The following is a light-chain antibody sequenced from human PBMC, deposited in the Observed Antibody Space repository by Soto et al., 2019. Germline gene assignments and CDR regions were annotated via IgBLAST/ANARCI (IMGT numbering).Light chain of an antibody. CDR1: QKIXTK. Sequence: IGLTQCPSTLSVSPGERVTLSCRASQKIXTKLGWYQLKPGQAPRILIXGQSTRATGIPERFIGSGSGKDFTLTISRLGPESFAVYYCQQYSRSPSSTFGQGTRLEIK. CDR3: QQYSRSPSST. CDR2: GQS. V-gene: IGKV3-20*01. J-gene: IGKJ5*01.